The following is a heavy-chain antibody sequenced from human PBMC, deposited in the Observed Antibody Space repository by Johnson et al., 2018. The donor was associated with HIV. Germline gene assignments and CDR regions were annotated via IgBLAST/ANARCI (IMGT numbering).Heavy chain of an antibody. CDR2: ISYDGSNK. Sequence: QVQLVESGGGLVQPGRSLRLSCAASGFTFSSYAMHWVRQAPGKGLEWVAVISYDGSNKYYADSVKGRFTISRDNSKNTLYLQMNSLRAEDTAVFYCARDRGYLDAFDIWGQGTMVTVSS. J-gene: IGHJ3*02. CDR1: GFTFSSYA. D-gene: IGHD1-26*01. CDR3: ARDRGYLDAFDI. V-gene: IGHV3-30*04.